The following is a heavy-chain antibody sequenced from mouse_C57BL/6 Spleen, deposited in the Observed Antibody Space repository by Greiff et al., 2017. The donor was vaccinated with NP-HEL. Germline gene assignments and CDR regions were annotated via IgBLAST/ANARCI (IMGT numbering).Heavy chain of an antibody. CDR2: ISDGGSYT. CDR3: ARDGYDWFAY. D-gene: IGHD2-2*01. V-gene: IGHV5-4*03. Sequence: EVKLMESGGGLVKPGGSLKLSCAASGFTFSSYAMSWVRQTPEKRLEWVATISDGGSYTYYPDNVKGRFTISRDNAKNNLYLQMSHLKSEDTAMYYCARDGYDWFAYWGQGTLVTVSA. J-gene: IGHJ3*01. CDR1: GFTFSSYA.